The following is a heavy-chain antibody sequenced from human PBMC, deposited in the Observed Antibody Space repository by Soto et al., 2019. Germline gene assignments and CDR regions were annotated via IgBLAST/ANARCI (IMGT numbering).Heavy chain of an antibody. CDR1: GFTFSSYG. CDR2: ISYDGSNK. Sequence: GSLRLSCAASGFTFSSYGMHWVRQAPGKGLEWVAVISYDGSNKYYADSVKGRFTISRDNSKNTLYLQMNSLGAEDTAVYYCAKDVYTTMVPVTDYWGQGPLVTVS. V-gene: IGHV3-30*18. CDR3: AKDVYTTMVPVTDY. D-gene: IGHD5-18*01. J-gene: IGHJ4*02.